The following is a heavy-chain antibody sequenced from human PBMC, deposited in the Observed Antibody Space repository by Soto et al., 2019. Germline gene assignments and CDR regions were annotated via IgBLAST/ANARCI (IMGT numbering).Heavy chain of an antibody. CDR2: ITTGGNA. V-gene: IGHV3-13*01. CDR3: VRVNADAYDV. CDR1: GVSFSSHY. J-gene: IGHJ3*01. Sequence: GSLRLSCAASGVSFSSHYMHLVRQPKGKGLEWVSGITTGGNAYFADSVKGRFSISRENAKNSFYLQTSSLRAEDTAMYYCVRVNADAYDVWGQGTMVTVSS.